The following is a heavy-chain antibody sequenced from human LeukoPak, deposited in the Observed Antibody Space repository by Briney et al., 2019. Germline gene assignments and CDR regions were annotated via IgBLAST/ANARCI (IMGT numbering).Heavy chain of an antibody. J-gene: IGHJ2*01. Sequence: SETLSLTCAVYGGSFSGYYWSWIRQPPGKGLEWIGEINHSGSTNYNPSLKSRVTISVDTSKNQFSLKLSSVTAADTAVYYCARARPNYYYDSSGSYWYFDLWGRGTLVTVSS. CDR1: GGSFSGYY. V-gene: IGHV4-34*01. D-gene: IGHD3-22*01. CDR3: ARARPNYYYDSSGSYWYFDL. CDR2: INHSGST.